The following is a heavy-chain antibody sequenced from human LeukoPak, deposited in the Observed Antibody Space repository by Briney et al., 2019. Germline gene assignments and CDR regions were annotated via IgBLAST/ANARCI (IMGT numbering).Heavy chain of an antibody. V-gene: IGHV4-39*07. Sequence: PSETLSLTCTVSGGSISSSSYYWGWIRQPPGKGLEWIGSIYYSGSTYYNPSLKSRVTISVDTSKNQFSLKLSSVTAADTAVYYCARDLYDSSGYYAVDYFDYWGQGTLVTVSS. J-gene: IGHJ4*02. D-gene: IGHD3-22*01. CDR3: ARDLYDSSGYYAVDYFDY. CDR2: IYYSGST. CDR1: GGSISSSSYY.